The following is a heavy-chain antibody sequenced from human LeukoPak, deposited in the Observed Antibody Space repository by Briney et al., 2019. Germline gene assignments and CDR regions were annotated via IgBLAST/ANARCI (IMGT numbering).Heavy chain of an antibody. CDR2: ISRSNNAI. D-gene: IGHD5-12*01. CDR1: GFTFSSYD. CDR3: VRGPYSSGGLFH. Sequence: PGGSLRLSCAASGFTFSSYDMNWVRQAPGKGLEWISFISRSNNAIYYADSVKGRFTISRDNGGKALYLQMNSLRGEDTAVYYCVRGPYSSGGLFHWGQGNLVTVSS. J-gene: IGHJ4*02. V-gene: IGHV3-48*01.